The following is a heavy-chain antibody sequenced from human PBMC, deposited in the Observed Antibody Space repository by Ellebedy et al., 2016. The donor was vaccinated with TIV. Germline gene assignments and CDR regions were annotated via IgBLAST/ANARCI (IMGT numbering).Heavy chain of an antibody. CDR3: AKNWDFGDSFDY. CDR2: VFATGDT. V-gene: IGHV4-4*07. J-gene: IGHJ4*02. CDR1: GASISDYW. D-gene: IGHD4-17*01. Sequence: SETLSLXCSVSGASISDYWWSWIRQPAGKGLEWIGRVFATGDTNYIPSLKSRVSVSVTTSKNEFSLMLSSVTAAHTAVYYRAKNWDFGDSFDYWGQGLLVVVSS.